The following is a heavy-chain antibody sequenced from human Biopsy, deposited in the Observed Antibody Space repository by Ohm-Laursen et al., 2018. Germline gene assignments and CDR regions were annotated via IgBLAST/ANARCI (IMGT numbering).Heavy chain of an antibody. CDR3: AKEVFSAVGTSGFDP. CDR1: GFSFSDYY. D-gene: IGHD1/OR15-1a*01. V-gene: IGHV3-23*01. J-gene: IGHJ5*02. CDR2: ISGSGGRT. Sequence: SLRLSCAASGFSFSDYYMSWIRQAPGKGLEWVSGISGSGGRTYYAESMKGRFTISRDNSKKTVYLQMKSLSAEDTAVYYCAKEVFSAVGTSGFDPWGQGTLVTVSS.